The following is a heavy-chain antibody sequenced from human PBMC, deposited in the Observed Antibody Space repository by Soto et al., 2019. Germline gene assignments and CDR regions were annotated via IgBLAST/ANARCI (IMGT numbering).Heavy chain of an antibody. CDR1: GFTFSSYS. J-gene: IGHJ4*02. D-gene: IGHD6-13*01. CDR3: AKDPGPAGTRYYFDY. V-gene: IGHV3-30*18. Sequence: VQLVESGGGLVKPGGSLRLSCAASGFTFSSYSMNWVRQAPGKGLEWVAVISYDGSNKYYADSVKGRFTISRDNSKNTLYLQMNSLRAEDTAVYYCAKDPGPAGTRYYFDYWGQGTLVTVSS. CDR2: ISYDGSNK.